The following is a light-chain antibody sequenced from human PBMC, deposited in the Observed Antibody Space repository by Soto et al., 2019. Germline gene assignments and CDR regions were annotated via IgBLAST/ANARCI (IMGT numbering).Light chain of an antibody. V-gene: IGKV1-13*02. Sequence: AIQLTQSPSSLSASVGDRVTITCRASQGIASSLAWYQQKPGRAPRLLIYDASSLEPGVPSRFRGTGSGTEFTLTISSLEPEDFATYHCQQFNSHPQTFGGGTKVEIK. CDR1: QGIASS. CDR2: DAS. CDR3: QQFNSHPQT. J-gene: IGKJ4*01.